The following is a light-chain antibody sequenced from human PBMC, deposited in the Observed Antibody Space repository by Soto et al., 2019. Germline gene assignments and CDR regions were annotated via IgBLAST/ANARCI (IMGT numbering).Light chain of an antibody. CDR1: QSVSSY. V-gene: IGKV3-11*01. CDR2: DAS. Sequence: EIVLTQSPATLSLSPRERATLSCRASQSVSSYLAWYQQKPGQAPRLLIYDASNRATGIPARFSGSGSGTDFTLTISSLEPEDFAVYYCQQRSNWLWTFGQGTKVEIK. J-gene: IGKJ1*01. CDR3: QQRSNWLWT.